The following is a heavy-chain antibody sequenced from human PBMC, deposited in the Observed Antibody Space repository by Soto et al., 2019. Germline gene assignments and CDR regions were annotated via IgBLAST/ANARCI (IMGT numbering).Heavy chain of an antibody. Sequence: SETLSLTCTVSGGSISSYYWSWIRQPPGKGLEWIGSMYDSGSTYYNPSLKSRVTISVDTSKNQFSLKLSSVTAADTAVYYRARHPVGATYYYDMDVWGQGTTVTVSS. J-gene: IGHJ6*02. CDR2: MYDSGST. CDR3: ARHPVGATYYYDMDV. CDR1: GGSISSYY. V-gene: IGHV4-59*05. D-gene: IGHD1-26*01.